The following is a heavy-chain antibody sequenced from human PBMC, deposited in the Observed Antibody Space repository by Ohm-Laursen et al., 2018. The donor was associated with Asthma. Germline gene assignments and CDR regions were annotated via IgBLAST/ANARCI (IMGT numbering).Heavy chain of an antibody. V-gene: IGHV3-33*06. D-gene: IGHD2-15*01. CDR1: GFTFRNFG. CDR3: AKDSSEVVAADEY. Sequence: SLRLSCTATGFTFRNFGMHWVRQAPGKRPEWVAVIWHDGSVRYYADSVKGRFTISRDNPRNTLYLQMNSLRAEDTAVNYCAKDSSEVVAADEYWGQGTLVTVSS. CDR2: IWHDGSVR. J-gene: IGHJ4*02.